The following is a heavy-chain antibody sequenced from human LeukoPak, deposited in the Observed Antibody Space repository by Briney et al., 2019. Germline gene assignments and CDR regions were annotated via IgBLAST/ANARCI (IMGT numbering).Heavy chain of an antibody. D-gene: IGHD1-14*01. V-gene: IGHV1-46*01. J-gene: IGHJ4*02. CDR2: INPSGGST. Sequence: ASVKVACKTSGYTFTTYSLTWARQAPGQGLEWMGVINPSGGSTTYAQKFQGRVTMTRDTSTSTVYMELSSLRSEDTAVYYCATNRLNWGQGTLVTVSS. CDR3: ATNRLN. CDR1: GYTFTTYS.